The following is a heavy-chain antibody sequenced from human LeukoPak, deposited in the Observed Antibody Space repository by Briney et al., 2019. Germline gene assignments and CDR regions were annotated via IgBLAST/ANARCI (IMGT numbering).Heavy chain of an antibody. V-gene: IGHV3-23*01. J-gene: IGHJ4*02. CDR3: VKEGGHQIPFDY. CDR2: ISGSGGST. Sequence: GGSLRLSCAASGFTFSSYAMSWVRQTPGKELEWVSAISGSGGSTFYIDSVKGRFTISRDNSKNTLYLQMNSLRAEDTATYYCVKEGGHQIPFDYWGQGTLVTVSS. D-gene: IGHD1-26*01. CDR1: GFTFSSYA.